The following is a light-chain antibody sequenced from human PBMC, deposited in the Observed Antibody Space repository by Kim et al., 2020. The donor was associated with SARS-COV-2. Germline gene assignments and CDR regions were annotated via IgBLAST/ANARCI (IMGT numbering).Light chain of an antibody. CDR1: QGISSH. Sequence: GDRVTITCRASQGISSHLAWYQQKPGKAPELLIYAASTLQSGVPSRFSGSGSGTDFALTISSLQPEDFATYYCQQFHDYPLTFGGGTKVDI. V-gene: IGKV1-9*01. CDR3: QQFHDYPLT. J-gene: IGKJ4*01. CDR2: AAS.